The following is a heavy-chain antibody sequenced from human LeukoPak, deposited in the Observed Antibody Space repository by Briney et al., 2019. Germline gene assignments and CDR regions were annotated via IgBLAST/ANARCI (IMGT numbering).Heavy chain of an antibody. V-gene: IGHV1-18*01. J-gene: IGHJ4*02. D-gene: IGHD3-22*01. CDR1: GYTFTSCG. CDR2: ITAYNGNT. Sequence: GASVKVSCKASGYTFTSCGISWVRQAPGQWLEWMGWITAYNGNTNYAQKLQGRVTMTTDTSTSTAYMELRSLRSDDTAVYYCARDSAGYYDSSGYAGARLDYWGQGTLVTVSS. CDR3: ARDSAGYYDSSGYAGARLDY.